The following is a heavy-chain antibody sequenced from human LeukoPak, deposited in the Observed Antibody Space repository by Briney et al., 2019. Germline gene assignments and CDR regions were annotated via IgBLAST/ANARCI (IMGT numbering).Heavy chain of an antibody. D-gene: IGHD2-21*01. V-gene: IGHV4-34*01. CDR1: GGSFSGYY. J-gene: IGHJ4*02. CDR3: ARGQAYLDY. Sequence: SETLSLTCAVYGGSFSGYYWSWIRQPPGKGLEWIGEINHSGSTNYNPSLKSRVTISVDTSKNQFSLKLSSVTAADTAVYYCARGQAYLDYWGQGTLATVSS. CDR2: INHSGST.